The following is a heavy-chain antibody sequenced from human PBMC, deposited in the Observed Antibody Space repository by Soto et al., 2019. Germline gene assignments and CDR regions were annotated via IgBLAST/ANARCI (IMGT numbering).Heavy chain of an antibody. Sequence: ASVKVSCKASGYTFTSYGISWVRQAPGQGLEWKGRISAYNGNTNYAQKLKGRVTMTTDTSTSTAYKELRSLRSDDTAVKYCKREAGTTRQNYYYCYMDVWGKGTTVTVSS. CDR3: KREAGTTRQNYYYCYMDV. V-gene: IGHV1-18*01. CDR1: GYTFTSYG. J-gene: IGHJ6*03. CDR2: ISAYNGNT. D-gene: IGHD1-1*01.